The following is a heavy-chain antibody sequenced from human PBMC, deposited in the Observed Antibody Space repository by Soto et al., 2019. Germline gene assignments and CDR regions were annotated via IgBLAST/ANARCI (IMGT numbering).Heavy chain of an antibody. CDR2: IYYSGST. CDR3: ARAPGYGDYHFDY. D-gene: IGHD4-17*01. CDR1: GGSISSSSYY. J-gene: IGHJ4*02. Sequence: PSETLSLTCTVSGGSISSSSYYWGWIRQPPGKGLEWIGSIYYSGSTYYNPSLKSRVTISVDTSRNQFSLKLSSVTAADTAVYYCARAPGYGDYHFDYWGQGTLVTVSS. V-gene: IGHV4-39*01.